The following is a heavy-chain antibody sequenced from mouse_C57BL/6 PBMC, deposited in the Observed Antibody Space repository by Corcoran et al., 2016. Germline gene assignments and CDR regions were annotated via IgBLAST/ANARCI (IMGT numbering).Heavy chain of an antibody. CDR2: INPNNGGT. CDR3: ARSTDYYGSSYYFDY. CDR1: GYTFTDYN. Sequence: EVQLQQSGPELVKPGASVKIPCKASGYTFTDYNMDWVKQSHGKSLEWIGDINPNNGGTIYNQKFKGKATLTVDKSSSTAYMELRSLTSEDTAVYYCARSTDYYGSSYYFDYWGQGTTLTVSS. D-gene: IGHD1-1*01. V-gene: IGHV1-18*01. J-gene: IGHJ2*01.